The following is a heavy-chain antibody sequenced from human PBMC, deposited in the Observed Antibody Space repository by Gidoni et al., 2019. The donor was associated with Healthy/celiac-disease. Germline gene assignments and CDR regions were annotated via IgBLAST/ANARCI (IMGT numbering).Heavy chain of an antibody. CDR1: GFTVSSNY. CDR2: IYSGGST. Sequence: EVQLVESGGGLVQPGGSLRLSCAASGFTVSSNYMSWVRQAPGKGLEWVSVIYSGGSTYYADSVKGRFTISRDNSKNTLYLQMNSLRAEDTAVYYCARVRYQLRSYFDYWGQGTLVTVSS. J-gene: IGHJ4*02. D-gene: IGHD2-2*01. V-gene: IGHV3-66*01. CDR3: ARVRYQLRSYFDY.